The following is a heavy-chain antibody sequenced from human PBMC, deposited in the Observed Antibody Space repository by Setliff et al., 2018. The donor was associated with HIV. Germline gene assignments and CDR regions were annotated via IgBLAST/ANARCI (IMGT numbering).Heavy chain of an antibody. CDR1: GYTFNING. V-gene: IGHV1-18*01. Sequence: ASVKVSCKASGYTFNINGISWVRQAPGQGLEWMGWLNAKNGNINYAERFQDRVTLTTDTSTSTAYMELSSLRSDDTAVYYCARDAPGNTEAAPGYWGQGTLVTVSS. J-gene: IGHJ4*02. CDR3: ARDAPGNTEAAPGY. CDR2: LNAKNGNI. D-gene: IGHD6-6*01.